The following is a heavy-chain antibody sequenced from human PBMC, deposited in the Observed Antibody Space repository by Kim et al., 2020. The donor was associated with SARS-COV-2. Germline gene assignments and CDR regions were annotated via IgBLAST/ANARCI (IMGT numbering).Heavy chain of an antibody. D-gene: IGHD3-22*01. CDR3: ARDNYYDSSATLGYYYYGMDV. CDR2: IYYSGST. Sequence: SETLSLTCTVSGGSISSGDYYWSWIRQPPGKGLEWIGYIYYSGSTYYNPSLKSRVTISVDTSKNQFSLKLSSVTAADTAVYYCARDNYYDSSATLGYYYYGMDVWGQGTTVTVSS. CDR1: GGSISSGDYY. V-gene: IGHV4-30-4*01. J-gene: IGHJ6*02.